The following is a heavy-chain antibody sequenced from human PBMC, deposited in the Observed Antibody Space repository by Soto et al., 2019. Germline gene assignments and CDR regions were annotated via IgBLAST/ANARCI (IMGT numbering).Heavy chain of an antibody. J-gene: IGHJ6*02. V-gene: IGHV1-18*01. D-gene: IGHD3-10*01. CDR3: TREDSAPYYDYGMDA. CDR1: GYTFTTYG. Sequence: ASVKVSCKASGYTFTTYGISWVRQAPGQGLEWLGWINTHNGNTNYAQNLQGRVIMTADTSTSTAYMELRSLRSDDTAIYYCTREDSAPYYDYGMDAWGQGTTVTAP. CDR2: INTHNGNT.